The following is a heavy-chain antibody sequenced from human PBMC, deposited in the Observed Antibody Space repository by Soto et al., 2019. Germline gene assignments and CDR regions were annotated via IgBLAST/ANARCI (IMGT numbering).Heavy chain of an antibody. CDR3: ARTKVVTLNWLDP. CDR1: GGTFSTYG. CDR2: ISAYNGNT. J-gene: IGHJ5*02. V-gene: IGHV1-18*01. Sequence: GASVKVSCKASGGTFSTYGISWVRQAPGQGLEWMGWISAYNGNTNYAQKLQGRVTMTTDTSTSTAYMELRSLRSDDTAVYYCARTKVVTLNWLDPWGQGTLVTVSS. D-gene: IGHD2-21*02.